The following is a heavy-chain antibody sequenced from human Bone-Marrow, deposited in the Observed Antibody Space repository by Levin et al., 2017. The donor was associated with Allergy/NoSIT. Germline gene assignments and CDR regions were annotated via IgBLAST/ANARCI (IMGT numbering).Heavy chain of an antibody. Sequence: SCVASGFTFTSAWMSWVRQAPGKGLEWVGRVIAKSDGGTTDYAAPVEGRFTIPRDDSNNTVFLQMSGLKTEDTGVYYCATYASTMPWGQGTLVTVSS. CDR1: GFTFTSAW. D-gene: IGHD2-2*01. CDR3: ATYASTMP. J-gene: IGHJ5*02. V-gene: IGHV3-15*01. CDR2: VIAKSDGGTT.